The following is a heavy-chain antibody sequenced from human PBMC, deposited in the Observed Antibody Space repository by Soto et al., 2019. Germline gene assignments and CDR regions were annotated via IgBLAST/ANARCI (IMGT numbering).Heavy chain of an antibody. D-gene: IGHD3-3*01. CDR3: ARGPEYYDFWSGYHQAHYYYMDV. J-gene: IGHJ6*03. CDR1: GYTFTSYD. V-gene: IGHV1-8*01. Sequence: GASVKVSCKASGYTFTSYDINWVRQATGQGLEWMGWMNPNSGNTGYAQKFQGRVTMTRNTSISTAYMELSSLRSEDTAVYYCARGPEYYDFWSGYHQAHYYYMDVWGKGTTVTGSS. CDR2: MNPNSGNT.